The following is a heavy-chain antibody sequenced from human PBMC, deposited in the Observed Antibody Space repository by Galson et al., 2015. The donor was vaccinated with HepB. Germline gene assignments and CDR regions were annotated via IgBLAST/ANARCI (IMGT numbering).Heavy chain of an antibody. Sequence: SLRLSCAASGFTFSSYAMSWVRQAPGKGLEWVSAISGSGGSTYYADSVKGRFTISRDNSKNTLYLQMNSLRAEDTAVYYCAKDQAKSFYSSSWTQKYNWFDPWGQGTLVTVSS. J-gene: IGHJ5*02. CDR1: GFTFSSYA. D-gene: IGHD6-13*01. CDR3: AKDQAKSFYSSSWTQKYNWFDP. CDR2: ISGSGGST. V-gene: IGHV3-23*01.